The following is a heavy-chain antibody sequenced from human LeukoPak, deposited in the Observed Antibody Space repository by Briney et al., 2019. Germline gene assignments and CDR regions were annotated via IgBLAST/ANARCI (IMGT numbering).Heavy chain of an antibody. CDR3: AKDIVLMMYANGFDY. D-gene: IGHD2-8*01. J-gene: IGHJ4*02. CDR2: ISGSGGST. Sequence: GGSLRLSSAASGFTFNSYAMSWDRQAPGKGLEWVAAISGSGGSTDYADPVKGRFTISRDNSKNTLYMQMKSVRAEDTAVYYCAKDIVLMMYANGFDYWGQGTLVTVSS. CDR1: GFTFNSYA. V-gene: IGHV3-23*01.